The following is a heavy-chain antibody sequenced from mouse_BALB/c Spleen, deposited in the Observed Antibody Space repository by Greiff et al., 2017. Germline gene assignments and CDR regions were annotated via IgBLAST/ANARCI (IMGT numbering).Heavy chain of an antibody. CDR2: ISYDGSN. J-gene: IGHJ2*01. D-gene: IGHD1-1*01. CDR3: SRDYYGSSYFDY. Sequence: ESGPGLVKPSQSLSLTCSVTGYSITSCYYWNWIQPFPGNKLGWVGYISYDGSNNYNPSLKNRITITRDTYKKQFFLKLNSVTTEDTATYCCSRDYYGSSYFDYWGQGTTLTVSS. CDR1: GYSITSCYY. V-gene: IGHV3-6*02.